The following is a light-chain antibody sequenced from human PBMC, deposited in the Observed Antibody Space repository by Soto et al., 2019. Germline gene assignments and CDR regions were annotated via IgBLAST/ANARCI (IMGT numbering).Light chain of an antibody. V-gene: IGKV1-5*03. CDR2: KAS. J-gene: IGKJ3*01. CDR1: QNVNNW. CDR3: LQYNSYSLFT. Sequence: DIQMTQSPSTLSASVGDRVTITCRASQNVNNWLAWYQQKAGKAPNLLISKASSLERGAPSRFSGSGSGTEFTLTISSLQPDDFATYYCLQYNSYSLFTFGPGTKVDIK.